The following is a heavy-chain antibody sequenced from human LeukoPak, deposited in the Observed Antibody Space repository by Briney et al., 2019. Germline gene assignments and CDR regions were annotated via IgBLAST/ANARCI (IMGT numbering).Heavy chain of an antibody. CDR2: IYYSGST. CDR3: ATPLGFMVRGVIHDY. Sequence: SETLSLTCTVSGGSISSSSYYWGWIRQPPGKGLEWIGSIYYSGSTYYNPSLKSRVTISVDTSKNQFSLKLSSVTAADTAVYYCATPLGFMVRGVIHDYWGQGALVTVSS. J-gene: IGHJ4*02. CDR1: GGSISSSSYY. V-gene: IGHV4-39*01. D-gene: IGHD3-10*01.